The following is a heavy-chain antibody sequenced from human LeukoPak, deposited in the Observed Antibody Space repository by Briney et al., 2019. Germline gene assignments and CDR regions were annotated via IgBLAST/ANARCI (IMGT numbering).Heavy chain of an antibody. D-gene: IGHD6-13*01. CDR3: ARDRSPSNIAAAGTWDYGMDV. V-gene: IGHV3-9*01. CDR2: ISWNSGSI. CDR1: GFTFDDYA. Sequence: GGSLRLSCAASGFTFDDYAMHWVRQAPGKGLEWVSGISWNSGSIGYADSVKGRFTISRDNSKNTLYLQMNSLRAEDTAVYYCARDRSPSNIAAAGTWDYGMDVWGQGTTVTVSS. J-gene: IGHJ6*02.